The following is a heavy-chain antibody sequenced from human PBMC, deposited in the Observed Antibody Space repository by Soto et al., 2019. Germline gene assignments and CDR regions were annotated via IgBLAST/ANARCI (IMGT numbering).Heavy chain of an antibody. J-gene: IGHJ6*02. Sequence: GGSLRLSCAASGFTVSSNYMSWVRQAPGKGLEWVSVIYSGGSTYYADSVKGRFTISRDNSKNTLYLQMNSLRAEDTAVYYCARGPYYDILTGFPYGMDVWGQGATVTVSS. CDR2: IYSGGST. V-gene: IGHV3-53*01. CDR3: ARGPYYDILTGFPYGMDV. D-gene: IGHD3-9*01. CDR1: GFTVSSNY.